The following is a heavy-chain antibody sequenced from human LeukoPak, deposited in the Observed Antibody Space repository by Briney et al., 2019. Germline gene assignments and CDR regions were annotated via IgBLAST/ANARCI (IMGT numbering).Heavy chain of an antibody. J-gene: IGHJ4*02. CDR1: GGSISSSSYY. CDR3: ARRYPYCSSTSCYPLPYFDY. D-gene: IGHD2-2*01. V-gene: IGHV4-39*01. Sequence: SETLSLTCTVSGGSISSSSYYWGWIRQPPGKGLEWIGSIYYCGSTYYNPSLKSRVTISVDTSKNQLSLKLSSVTAADTAVYYCARRYPYCSSTSCYPLPYFDYWGQGTLVTVSS. CDR2: IYYCGST.